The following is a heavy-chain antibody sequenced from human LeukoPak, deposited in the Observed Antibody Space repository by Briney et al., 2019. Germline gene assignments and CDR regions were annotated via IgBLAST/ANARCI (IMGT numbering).Heavy chain of an antibody. CDR2: IYYSGST. CDR3: ASSIAVAGHFDY. CDR1: GGSISSGGYY. Sequence: SETLSLTCTVSGGSISSGGYYWSWLRQHPGKGLEWIGYIYYSGSTYYNPSLKSRVAISVDTSKNQFSLKLSSVTAADTAVYYCASSIAVAGHFDYWGQGTLVTVSS. D-gene: IGHD6-19*01. J-gene: IGHJ4*02. V-gene: IGHV4-31*03.